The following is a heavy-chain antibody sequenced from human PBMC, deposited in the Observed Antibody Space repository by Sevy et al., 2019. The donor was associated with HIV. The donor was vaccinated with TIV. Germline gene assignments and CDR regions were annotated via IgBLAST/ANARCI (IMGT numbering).Heavy chain of an antibody. D-gene: IGHD3-22*01. V-gene: IGHV4-38-2*01. J-gene: IGHJ3*02. Sequence: SETLFLTCDVSGYSISSGYYGGWIRQPPGKGLEWIGRIYHSGSTYYNPSLKRRVTISVDTSKNQFSLKLRSVTAADTAVYYCARTLRGDFDSSASAFDIWGQGTMVTVSS. CDR1: GYSISSGYY. CDR2: IYHSGST. CDR3: ARTLRGDFDSSASAFDI.